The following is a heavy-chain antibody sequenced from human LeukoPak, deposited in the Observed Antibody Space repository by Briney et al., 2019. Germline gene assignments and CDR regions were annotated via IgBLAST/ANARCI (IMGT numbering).Heavy chain of an antibody. Sequence: GASVKVSCKASGYTFTGYYMHWVRQAPGQGLEWMGWINPNSGGTNYAQKFQGRVTMTRGTSISTAYMELSRLRSDDTAVYYCARDDSGSYYYYYYYMDVWGKGTTVTISS. CDR3: ARDDSGSYYYYYYYMDV. CDR2: INPNSGGT. J-gene: IGHJ6*03. D-gene: IGHD1-26*01. V-gene: IGHV1-2*02. CDR1: GYTFTGYY.